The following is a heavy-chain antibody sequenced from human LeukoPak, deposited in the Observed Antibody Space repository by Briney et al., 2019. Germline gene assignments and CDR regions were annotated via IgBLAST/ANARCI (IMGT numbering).Heavy chain of an antibody. V-gene: IGHV3-30*18. CDR2: ISYDGSNK. CDR1: GFTFSSYG. D-gene: IGHD2-15*01. CDR3: AKAGRHCSGGSCYLGYFDY. J-gene: IGHJ4*02. Sequence: SGGSLRLSCAASGFTFSSYGLHWVRQAPGKGLEWVAVISYDGSNKYYADSVKGRFTISRDNSKNTLYLQMNSLRAEDTAVYYCAKAGRHCSGGSCYLGYFDYWSQGTLVTVSS.